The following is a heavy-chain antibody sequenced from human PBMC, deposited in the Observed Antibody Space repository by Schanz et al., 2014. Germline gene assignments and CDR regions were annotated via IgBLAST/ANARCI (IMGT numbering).Heavy chain of an antibody. D-gene: IGHD5-12*01. V-gene: IGHV1-69*09. CDR3: ARGGGPEDVFDI. CDR2: IIPILGIA. J-gene: IGHJ3*02. Sequence: QVHLVQSESELKNPGASVKVSCKTSGYSFSTYAMNWVRQAPGQGLEWMGRIIPILGIANYAQKFQGRVTNTADKSTSTAYMDLSSLRPEDTAVYYCARGGGPEDVFDIWGQGTTVTVSS. CDR1: GYSFSTYA.